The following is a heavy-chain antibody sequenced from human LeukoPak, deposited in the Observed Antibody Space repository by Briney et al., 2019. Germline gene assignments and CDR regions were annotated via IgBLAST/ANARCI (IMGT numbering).Heavy chain of an antibody. CDR3: VKSAGKDGYRDVFDI. V-gene: IGHV3-74*01. J-gene: IGHJ3*02. CDR2: INSDGSST. Sequence: GGSLRLSCAASGFIFSSYWMHWVRQAPGKGLVWVSRINSDGSSTSYADSVKGRFTVSRDNAKNTLYLQTNSLRAEDTAVYHCVKSAGKDGYRDVFDIWGQGTVVTVSS. D-gene: IGHD5-24*01. CDR1: GFIFSSYW.